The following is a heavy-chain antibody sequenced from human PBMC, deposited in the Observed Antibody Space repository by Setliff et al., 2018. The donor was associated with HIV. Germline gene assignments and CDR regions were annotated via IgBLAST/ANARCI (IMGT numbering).Heavy chain of an antibody. CDR2: INPNSGGT. V-gene: IGHV1-2*06. J-gene: IGHJ3*01. CDR3: ATKVYCTNGVCLDAFDL. D-gene: IGHD2-8*01. Sequence: VASVKVSCKASGYTFTDYYMHWVRQAPGQGLEWMGRINPNSGGTNHAQKFQGRVTMTRDTSSSTAYMELSRLRSDDTAVYYCATKVYCTNGVCLDAFDLWGQGTMVTVS. CDR1: GYTFTDYY.